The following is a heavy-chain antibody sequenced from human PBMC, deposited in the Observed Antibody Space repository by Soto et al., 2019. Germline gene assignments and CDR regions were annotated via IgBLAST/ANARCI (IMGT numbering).Heavy chain of an antibody. CDR1: GGSFSGYY. J-gene: IGHJ6*02. V-gene: IGHV4-34*01. D-gene: IGHD6-13*01. Sequence: PSETLSLTCAVYGGSFSGYYWSWIRQPPGKXLEWIGEINHSGSTNYNPSLKSRVTISVDTSKNQFSLKLSSVTAADTAVYYCARDTLPGIAAAGEVGYYYYGMDVWGQGTTVTVSS. CDR3: ARDTLPGIAAAGEVGYYYYGMDV. CDR2: INHSGST.